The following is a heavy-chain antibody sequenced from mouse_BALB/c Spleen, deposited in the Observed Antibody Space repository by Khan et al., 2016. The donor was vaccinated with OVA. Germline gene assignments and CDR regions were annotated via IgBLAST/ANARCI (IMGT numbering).Heavy chain of an antibody. D-gene: IGHD1-2*01. Sequence: VQLQESGAELARPGASVKLSCKASGYTFTDYYINWVKQRTGQGLEWIGEISPGSGDTYYSERFKGKATLTADKASITAYMQLSSLTSEASAVYFGARRNYFGYTFAYWGQGTLVTVSA. CDR1: GYTFTDYY. J-gene: IGHJ3*01. CDR2: ISPGSGDT. CDR3: ARRNYFGYTFAY. V-gene: IGHV1-77*01.